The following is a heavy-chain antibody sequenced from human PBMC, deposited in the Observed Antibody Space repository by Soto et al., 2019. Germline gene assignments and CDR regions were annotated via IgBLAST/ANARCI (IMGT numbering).Heavy chain of an antibody. CDR2: ITPYGDTT. V-gene: IGHV3-43*01. J-gene: IGHJ4*02. CDR3: AKDFGYCSGGSCPYFDY. D-gene: IGHD2-15*01. Sequence: GGSLRLSCAASGFIFDDYAMHWVRQSPGKGLEWVSLITPYGDTTYYADSVKGRFTISRDNSKNSLFLQMNSLRTEDTAFYYCAKDFGYCSGGSCPYFDYWGQGTLVTVSS. CDR1: GFIFDDYA.